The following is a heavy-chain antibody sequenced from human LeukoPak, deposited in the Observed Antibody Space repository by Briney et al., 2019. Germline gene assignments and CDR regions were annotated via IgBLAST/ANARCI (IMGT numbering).Heavy chain of an antibody. Sequence: GGSLRLSCVGSGFTFGEDGMHWGRQVPGEGLEGVCHITWDGGSTYYAGSVKGRFTIYRDNSKNSLFLQMNSLGPEDTALYYCAKDIHIGHGSGWPESWGQGTLVTVSS. CDR2: ITWDGGST. CDR1: GFTFGEDG. V-gene: IGHV3-43D*03. D-gene: IGHD6-19*01. CDR3: AKDIHIGHGSGWPES. J-gene: IGHJ5*02.